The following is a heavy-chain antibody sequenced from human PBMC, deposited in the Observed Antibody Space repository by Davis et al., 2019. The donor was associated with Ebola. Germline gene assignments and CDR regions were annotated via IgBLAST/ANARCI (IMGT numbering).Heavy chain of an antibody. CDR1: GGSISSGDYY. D-gene: IGHD1-26*01. CDR3: AKSSLVGATYAFDI. V-gene: IGHV4-30-4*02. CDR2: IYYSGST. Sequence: PSETLSLTCTVSGGSISSGDYYWSWIRRPPGKGLEWIGYIYYSGSTYYNPSLKSRVTISVDTSKNQFSLKLSSVTAADTAVYYCAKSSLVGATYAFDIWGHGTMVTVSS. J-gene: IGHJ3*02.